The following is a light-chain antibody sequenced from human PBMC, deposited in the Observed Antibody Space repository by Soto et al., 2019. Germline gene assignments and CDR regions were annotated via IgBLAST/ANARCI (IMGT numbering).Light chain of an antibody. CDR3: QQYNNWPPPYT. V-gene: IGKV3-15*01. Sequence: EIVMTQSPATLSVSPGERATLSCRASQSVSSNLAWYPQKPGQAPRLLIYGASTRATGIPARFSGSGSGTEFTLTISSLQSEDFAGYYCQQYNNWPPPYTFGQGTKLEIK. CDR1: QSVSSN. J-gene: IGKJ2*01. CDR2: GAS.